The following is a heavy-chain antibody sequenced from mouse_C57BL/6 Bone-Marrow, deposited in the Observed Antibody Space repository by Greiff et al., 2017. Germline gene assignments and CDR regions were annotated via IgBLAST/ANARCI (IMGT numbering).Heavy chain of an antibody. Sequence: QFQLQRSGAKLVKPGASVKLSSRASAYTFPEYTIPGVKRGSGQGLGWIGWFYPGSGSIKYNEKFKDKATLTADKSSSTVYMELSRLTSEDSAVYFCARHEVLYYYGSPWFAYWGQGTLVTVSA. J-gene: IGHJ3*01. CDR2: FYPGSGSI. D-gene: IGHD1-1*01. CDR3: ARHEVLYYYGSPWFAY. CDR1: AYTFPEYT. V-gene: IGHV1-62-2*01.